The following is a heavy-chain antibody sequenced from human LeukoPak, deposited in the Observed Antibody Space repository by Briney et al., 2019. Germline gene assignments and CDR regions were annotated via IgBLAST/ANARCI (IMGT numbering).Heavy chain of an antibody. D-gene: IGHD3-22*01. V-gene: IGHV1-24*01. Sequence: ASVKVSCKFSGYTLTELSRHGVRQAPGKGREGMGGFDPEYCEKIYAQKFQGRDTMTDDTSTDTAYMELSSLRSEETAVYYCATATVDSIGDYWGQGTLVTVS. J-gene: IGHJ4*02. CDR1: GYTLTELS. CDR2: FDPEYCEK. CDR3: ATATVDSIGDY.